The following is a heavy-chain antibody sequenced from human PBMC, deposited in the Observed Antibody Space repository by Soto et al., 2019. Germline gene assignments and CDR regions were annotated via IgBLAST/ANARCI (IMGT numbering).Heavy chain of an antibody. CDR1: GGSFSNIHV. Sequence: QVQLQESGPGVVKPSGTLSLTCVVSGGSFSNIHVWSWVRQPPGKGLEWIGEIYQSGTTDYNPSLKSRVTMSVDKSRSQLSLTLNSVTAADTAVYYCATEDSMNWTHDYWGQGTLVTVSS. CDR3: ATEDSMNWTHDY. J-gene: IGHJ4*02. D-gene: IGHD1-1*01. V-gene: IGHV4-4*02. CDR2: IYQSGTT.